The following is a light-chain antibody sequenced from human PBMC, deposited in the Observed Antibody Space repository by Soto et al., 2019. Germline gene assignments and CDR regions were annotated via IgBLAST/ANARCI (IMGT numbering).Light chain of an antibody. J-gene: IGLJ3*02. CDR2: DVT. CDR1: SSNVGGYNY. CDR3: CSYAGSYSWV. V-gene: IGLV2-11*01. Sequence: QSALTQPRSVSGSPGQSVTISCTGTSSNVGGYNYVSWYQQHPGIAPQLIIYDVTKRPSGVPDRFSGSKSGNTASLTISGLQAEDESDYYCCSYAGSYSWVFGGGTQLTVL.